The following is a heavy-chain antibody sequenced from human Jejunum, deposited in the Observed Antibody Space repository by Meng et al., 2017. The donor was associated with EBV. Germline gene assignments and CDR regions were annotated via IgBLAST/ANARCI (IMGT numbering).Heavy chain of an antibody. CDR2: MNPSSDDT. CDR1: RYTFTSNE. Sequence: VQLVQVGAEVKKPGATVKASLKASRYTFTSNEINWVRQATGQGLEWIGWMNPSSDDTGFAQKFQGRVTVTRDNSINTAYMELSSLTSDDTAVYYCARAVGAAGSMVNFDYWGQGTLVTVSS. J-gene: IGHJ4*02. CDR3: ARAVGAAGSMVNFDY. D-gene: IGHD6-13*01. V-gene: IGHV1-8*01.